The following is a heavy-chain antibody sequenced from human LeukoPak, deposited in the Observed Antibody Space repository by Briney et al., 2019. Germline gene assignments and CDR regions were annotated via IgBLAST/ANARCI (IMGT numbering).Heavy chain of an antibody. J-gene: IGHJ4*02. V-gene: IGHV4-34*01. Sequence: SETLSLTCAVYGGSFSGYYWSWIRQPPGKGLEWIGEVNHSVSTNYNPSLKSRVTISVDTSKNQFSLKLSSVTAADTAVYYCARGSIKNFDYWGQGTLVTVSS. CDR1: GGSFSGYY. CDR2: VNHSVST. CDR3: ARGSIKNFDY. D-gene: IGHD3-9*01.